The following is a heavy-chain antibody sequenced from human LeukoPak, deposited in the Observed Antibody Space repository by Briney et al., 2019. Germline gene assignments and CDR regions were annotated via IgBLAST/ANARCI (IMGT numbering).Heavy chain of an antibody. J-gene: IGHJ5*02. CDR1: SGSISSSSYY. D-gene: IGHD6-13*01. V-gene: IGHV4-39*07. CDR3: ARARYSSSWYSNPGFDP. Sequence: PSETLSLTCTVSSGSISSSSYYWGWIRQPPGKGLEWIGSIYYSGSTYYSPSLKSRVTISVDTSKNQFSLKLSSVTAADTAVYYCARARYSSSWYSNPGFDPWGQGTLVTVSS. CDR2: IYYSGST.